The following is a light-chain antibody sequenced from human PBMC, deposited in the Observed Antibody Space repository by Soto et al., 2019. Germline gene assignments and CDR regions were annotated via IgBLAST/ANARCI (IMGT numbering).Light chain of an antibody. V-gene: IGKV3-20*01. CDR1: QSLSINS. CDR2: GAS. CDR3: QQYNSYFQT. Sequence: EIVLTQSPGTLSLTPGERATLSCRSSQSLSINSLAWYQQKPGQAPRLLIYGASSRATGIPDRFSGSGSGTDFTLSISSLQPDDSATYYCQQYNSYFQTFGRGTKVDI. J-gene: IGKJ4*01.